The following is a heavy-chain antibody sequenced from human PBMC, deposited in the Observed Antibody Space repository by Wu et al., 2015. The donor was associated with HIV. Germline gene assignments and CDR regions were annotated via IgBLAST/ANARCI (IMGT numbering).Heavy chain of an antibody. J-gene: IGHJ4*02. CDR1: GYTFINNF. CDR3: ARERVDYDSGGYRAHRGYYFDY. D-gene: IGHD3-22*01. CDR2: INPRTDST. V-gene: IGHV1-46*01. Sequence: QVQLVQSRAEVKKPGASVRVSCTAFGYTFINNFLHWVRQVPGQGPEWMGVINPRTDSTTYAQAFEGRLTMTRDTSKNTMYMELGSLRSDDTAKYYCARERVDYDSGGYRAHRGYYFDYWGQGTLVIVSS.